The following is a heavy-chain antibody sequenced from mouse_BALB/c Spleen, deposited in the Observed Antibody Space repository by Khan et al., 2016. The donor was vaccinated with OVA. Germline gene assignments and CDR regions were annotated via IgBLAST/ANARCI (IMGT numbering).Heavy chain of an antibody. CDR3: TSGGYCYFDV. J-gene: IGHJ1*01. Sequence: QIQLVQSGPELKKPGETVKISCKASGYTFTNYGMNWVKQAPGKGLKWMGWINTYNGEPTYADDFKGRFAFSLESSASTAYLQINNLKNEDTAAYFCTSGGYCYFDVWGAGTTVTVSS. CDR1: GYTFTNYG. CDR2: INTYNGEP. D-gene: IGHD1-1*02. V-gene: IGHV9-3-1*01.